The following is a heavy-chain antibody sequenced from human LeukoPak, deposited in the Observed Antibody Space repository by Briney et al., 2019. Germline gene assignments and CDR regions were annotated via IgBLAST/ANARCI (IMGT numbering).Heavy chain of an antibody. D-gene: IGHD6-19*01. CDR3: AKCSGWFVRGKDYYYYYMDV. CDR1: GFTFSSYA. V-gene: IGHV3-23*01. CDR2: ISGTGGST. J-gene: IGHJ6*03. Sequence: GGSLRLSCAASGFTFSSYAMSWVRQAPGKGLEWVSAISGTGGSTYYADSVKGRFTISRDNSKDTLYLQMNSLRAEDTAVYYCAKCSGWFVRGKDYYYYYMDVWGKGTTVTVSS.